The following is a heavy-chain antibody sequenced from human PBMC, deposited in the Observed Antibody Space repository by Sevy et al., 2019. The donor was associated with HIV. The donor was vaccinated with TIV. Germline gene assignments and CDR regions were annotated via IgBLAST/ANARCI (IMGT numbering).Heavy chain of an antibody. D-gene: IGHD6-13*01. V-gene: IGHV4-39*01. CDR1: GGSISSSSYY. CDR2: IYYSGST. Sequence: SETLSLTCTVSGGSISSSSYYWGWIRQPPGKGLEWIGSIYYSGSTYYNPSLKSQVPISVDTSKNQFSLKLSSVTAADTAVYYCARPRGYSSSPNWFDPWGQGTLVTVSS. J-gene: IGHJ5*02. CDR3: ARPRGYSSSPNWFDP.